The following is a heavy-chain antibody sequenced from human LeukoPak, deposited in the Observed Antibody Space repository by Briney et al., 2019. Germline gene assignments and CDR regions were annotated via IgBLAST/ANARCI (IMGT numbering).Heavy chain of an antibody. Sequence: SETLSLTCTVSGGSISSYYWSWIWQPPGKGLEWIGYIYYSGSTNYNPSLKSRVTISVDTSKNQFSLKLSSVTAADTAVYYCARDEPGQYCSSTSCYTFDAFDIWGQGTMVTVSS. CDR3: ARDEPGQYCSSTSCYTFDAFDI. J-gene: IGHJ3*02. CDR1: GGSISSYY. V-gene: IGHV4-59*01. CDR2: IYYSGST. D-gene: IGHD2-2*02.